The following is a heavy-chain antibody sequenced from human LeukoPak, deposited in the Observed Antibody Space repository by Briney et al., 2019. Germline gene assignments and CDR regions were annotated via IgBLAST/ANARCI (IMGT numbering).Heavy chain of an antibody. V-gene: IGHV3-13*01. CDR2: IGTAGDT. CDR3: ARDLVGAAPGTQPHYYGMDV. D-gene: IGHD6-13*01. J-gene: IGHJ6*02. CDR1: GFTFNIYD. Sequence: GGSLRLSCAASGFTFNIYDMHWVRQVTGKGLEWVSAIGTAGDTYYPGSVRGRFTISRENAKNSLYLQMSDLRAGDTAMYYCARDLVGAAPGTQPHYYGMDVWGQGTTVTVSS.